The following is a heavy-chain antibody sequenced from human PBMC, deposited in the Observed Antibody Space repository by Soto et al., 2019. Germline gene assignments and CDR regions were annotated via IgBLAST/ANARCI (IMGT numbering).Heavy chain of an antibody. CDR3: ARSQGSSTSLEIYYYYYYGMDV. J-gene: IGHJ6*02. D-gene: IGHD2-2*01. CDR1: GGTFSSYA. CDR2: VIPISGTA. Sequence: QVQLVQSGAEVKKPGSSVTVSCKASGGTFSSYAISWVRQAPGQGLEWMGGVIPISGTANYAQKVQGRVTITAEESTSTAYLQLSSLRSEDTAVYYCARSQGSSTSLEIYYYYYYGMDVWGQATTVTVSS. V-gene: IGHV1-69*01.